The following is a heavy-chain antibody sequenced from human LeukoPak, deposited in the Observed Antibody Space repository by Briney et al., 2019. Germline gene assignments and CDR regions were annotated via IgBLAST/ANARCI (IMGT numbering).Heavy chain of an antibody. CDR2: INHSGST. Sequence: KSSETLSLTCAVYGGSFSGYYWSWIRQPPGKGLEWIGEINHSGSTNYNPSLKSRVIIAVDTSKNQFSPKLTSVTAADTAVYYCARGRSSSAGGGYYMDVWGKGTTVTVSS. CDR3: ARGRSSSAGGGYYMDV. CDR1: GGSFSGYY. V-gene: IGHV4-34*01. D-gene: IGHD6-6*01. J-gene: IGHJ6*03.